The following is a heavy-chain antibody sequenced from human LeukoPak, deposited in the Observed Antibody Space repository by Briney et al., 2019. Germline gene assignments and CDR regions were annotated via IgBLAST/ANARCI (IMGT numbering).Heavy chain of an antibody. Sequence: PGGSLRLSCAASGFTFSRYWMTWVRQAPGKGLEWVANIKEDGGKKNYVDSVKGRFTISRDNAKNSLYLQMNSLRAEDTAVYYCATPLDYYDRSGYHQGGDWGQGTLVTVSS. CDR1: GFTFSRYW. V-gene: IGHV3-7*03. D-gene: IGHD3-22*01. J-gene: IGHJ4*02. CDR2: IKEDGGKK. CDR3: ATPLDYYDRSGYHQGGD.